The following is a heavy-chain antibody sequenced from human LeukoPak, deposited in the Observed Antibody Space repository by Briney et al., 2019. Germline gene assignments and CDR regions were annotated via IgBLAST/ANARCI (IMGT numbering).Heavy chain of an antibody. CDR1: GFTFSNYA. CDR2: IGGSGGST. J-gene: IGHJ5*02. D-gene: IGHD2-15*01. V-gene: IGHV3-23*01. Sequence: GGSLRLSCAASGFTFSNYAMTWVRQAPGKGLEWVSAIGGSGGSTYYADSVRGRFTISRDNSKNTLYLQMNSLRAEDTAVYYCARDPRNVGLAPWGQGTLVTVSS. CDR3: ARDPRNVGLAP.